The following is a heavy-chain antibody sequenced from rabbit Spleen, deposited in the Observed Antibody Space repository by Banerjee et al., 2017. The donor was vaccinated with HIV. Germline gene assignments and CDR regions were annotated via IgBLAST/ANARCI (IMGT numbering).Heavy chain of an antibody. V-gene: IGHV1S45*01. J-gene: IGHJ6*01. CDR2: IAGSSSGFT. Sequence: QEQLVESGGGLVKPEGSLKLSCTASGFSFSNKVVMCWVRQAPGKGLEWISCIAGSSSGFTYSATWAKGRFTISKTSSTTVTLQMTSLTVADTATYFCARDTGSSFSSYGMDLWGQGTLVTVS. CDR1: GFSFSNKVV. D-gene: IGHD8-1*01. CDR3: ARDTGSSFSSYGMDL.